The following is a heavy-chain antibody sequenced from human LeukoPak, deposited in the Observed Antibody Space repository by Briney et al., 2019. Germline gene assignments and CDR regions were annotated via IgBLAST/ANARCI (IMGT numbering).Heavy chain of an antibody. J-gene: IGHJ3*02. CDR2: INPSGGST. D-gene: IGHD5-24*01. V-gene: IGHV1-46*01. CDR3: ARGEMATIRTAFDI. CDR1: GYTFTSYY. Sequence: GASVKVSCKASGYTFTSYYMHWVRQAPGQGLEWMGIINPSGGSTSYAQKFQGRVTITADKSTSTAYMELSSLRSEDTAVYYCARGEMATIRTAFDIWGQGTMVTVSS.